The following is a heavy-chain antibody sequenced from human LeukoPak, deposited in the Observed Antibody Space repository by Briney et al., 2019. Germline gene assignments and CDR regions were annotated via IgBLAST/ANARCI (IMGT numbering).Heavy chain of an antibody. D-gene: IGHD3-3*01. CDR1: GYTFTSYA. CDR3: ARGVDPRFLEWLIQLDY. CDR2: INAGSGNT. Sequence: ASVKVSCKASGYTFTSYAMHWVRQAPGQRLEWMGWINAGSGNTKYSQKFQGRVTITRDTSASTAYMELSSLRSEDTAVYYCARGVDPRFLEWLIQLDYWGQGTLVTVSS. V-gene: IGHV1-3*01. J-gene: IGHJ4*02.